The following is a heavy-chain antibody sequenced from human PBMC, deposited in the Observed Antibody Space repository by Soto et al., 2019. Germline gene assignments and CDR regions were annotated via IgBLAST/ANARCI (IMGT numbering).Heavy chain of an antibody. Sequence: EVQLLESGGGLVQPGGSLRLSCAASGFTFSSYAMSWVRQASGKGLEWVSTISNSGGSTYYADSVKGRFTISRDNSKNTRYLQMNSLRAEDTAVYYCATSYGDYVPVYWGQGTLVTVSS. CDR3: ATSYGDYVPVY. J-gene: IGHJ4*02. CDR2: ISNSGGST. V-gene: IGHV3-23*01. D-gene: IGHD4-17*01. CDR1: GFTFSSYA.